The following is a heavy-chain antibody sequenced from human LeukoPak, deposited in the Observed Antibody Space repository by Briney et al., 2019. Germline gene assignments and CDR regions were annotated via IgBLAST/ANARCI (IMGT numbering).Heavy chain of an antibody. D-gene: IGHD3-16*02. CDR1: GVTFSSYA. CDR3: AFPSYYFDY. CDR2: SSVSGGST. J-gene: IGHJ4*02. Sequence: PGGSLRLSCAACGVTFSSYAMSWVRQAPGKGLEWVSASSVSGGSTYYADSVKGRFTISRDNSKNTLYLRMNSLRAEDTAVYYCAFPSYYFDYRGQGTLVTVSS. V-gene: IGHV3-23*01.